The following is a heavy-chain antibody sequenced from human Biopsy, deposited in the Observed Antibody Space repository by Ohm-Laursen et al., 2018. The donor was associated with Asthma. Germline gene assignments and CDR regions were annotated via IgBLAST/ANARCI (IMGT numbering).Heavy chain of an antibody. D-gene: IGHD6-19*01. V-gene: IGHV1-69*13. Sequence: SVKVSCRAPGGTFSNFAISWVRQAPGQGLEWLGGITTVFGTTNYAQKFQGRVTITADESTSTAYMEVTSPRSEDTAIYYCARCQVGYSSGWSLLLKKIYYSGMDVWGQGTAVTVSS. CDR2: ITTVFGTT. J-gene: IGHJ6*02. CDR1: GGTFSNFA. CDR3: ARCQVGYSSGWSLLLKKIYYSGMDV.